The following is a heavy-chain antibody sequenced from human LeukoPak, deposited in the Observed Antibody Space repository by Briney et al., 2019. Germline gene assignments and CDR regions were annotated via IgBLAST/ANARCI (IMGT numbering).Heavy chain of an antibody. J-gene: IGHJ4*02. V-gene: IGHV3-11*01. Sequence: TGGSLRLSCAASGFTFSDYYMSWIRQAPGKGLEWVSYISSGGSTIYYADSVKGRFTISRDNAKNSLYLQMNSLRAEDTAVYYCARPTVTTDSFDYWGQGTLVTVSS. CDR2: ISSGGSTI. CDR3: ARPTVTTDSFDY. CDR1: GFTFSDYY. D-gene: IGHD4-17*01.